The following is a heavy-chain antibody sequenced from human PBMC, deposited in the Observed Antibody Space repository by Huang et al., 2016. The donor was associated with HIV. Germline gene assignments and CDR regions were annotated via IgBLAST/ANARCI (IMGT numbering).Heavy chain of an antibody. J-gene: IGHJ5*02. CDR3: ASASIAARRWFDP. V-gene: IGHV4-59*01. D-gene: IGHD6-6*01. CDR2: IYYSGST. CDR1: GGSMSSYY. Sequence: QVQLQESGPGLVKPSETLSLTCTVSGGSMSSYYWSWIRQPPGKGLEWIGYIYYSGSTNYNPSRKSRVTISVDTSKNQFSLRLSSVTAADMAVYYCASASIAARRWFDPWGQGSLVTVSS.